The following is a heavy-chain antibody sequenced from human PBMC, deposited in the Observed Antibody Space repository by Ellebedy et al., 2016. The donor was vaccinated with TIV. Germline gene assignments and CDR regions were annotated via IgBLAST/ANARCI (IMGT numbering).Heavy chain of an antibody. CDR1: GFTFSSYN. D-gene: IGHD3-10*01. J-gene: IGHJ6*02. V-gene: IGHV3-21*01. CDR3: ARDTRLWFGELSSLGGMDV. CDR2: ISSSSSYI. Sequence: GESLKISCAASGFTFSSYNMNWVRQAPGKGLEWVSSISSSSSYIYYADSVKGRFTISRDNAKNSLYLQMNSLRAEDTAVYYCARDTRLWFGELSSLGGMDVWGQGTTATVSS.